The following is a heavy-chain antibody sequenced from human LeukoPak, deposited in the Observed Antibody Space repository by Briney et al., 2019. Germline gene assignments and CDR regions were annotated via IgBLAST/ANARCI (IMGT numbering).Heavy chain of an antibody. CDR2: INPNSGGT. J-gene: IGHJ3*02. D-gene: IGHD4-23*01. V-gene: IGHV1-2*02. CDR1: GYTFTGYY. CDR3: ARKSVVTLNAFDI. Sequence: ASVKVSCKASGYTFTGYYMHWVRQAPGQGFEWMGWINPNSGGTNYAQKFQGRVTMTRDTSISTAYMELSRLRSDDTAVYYCARKSVVTLNAFDIWGQGTMVTVSS.